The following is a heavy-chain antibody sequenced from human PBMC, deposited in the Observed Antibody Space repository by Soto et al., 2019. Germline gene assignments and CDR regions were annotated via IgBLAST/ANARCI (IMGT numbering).Heavy chain of an antibody. V-gene: IGHV4-30-4*01. J-gene: IGHJ6*02. CDR1: GGSISSGDYY. CDR2: IYYSGST. D-gene: IGHD6-19*01. CDR3: ARQGSSGWYDMGYYYYGMDV. Sequence: SETLSLTCTVSGGSISSGDYYWSWIRQPPGKGLEWIGYIYYSGSTYYNPSLKSRVTISVDTSKNQFSLKLSSVTAADTAVYYCARQGSSGWYDMGYYYYGMDVWGQGTTVTVSS.